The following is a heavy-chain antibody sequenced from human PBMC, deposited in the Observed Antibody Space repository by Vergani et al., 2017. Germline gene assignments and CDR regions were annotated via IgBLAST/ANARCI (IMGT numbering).Heavy chain of an antibody. CDR1: GGSVRTSIGYY. V-gene: IGHV4-61*02. CDR3: ARVMYRDEASTGYRLEGMDI. CDR2: IFSSGTT. Sequence: QVQLQESGPGLVKPSQTLSPSCTVSGGSVRTSIGYYWTWIRQPAGKTLEWIGEIFSSGTTNYNPSFKNRVTMSVDTSKNQFSLKLNSVTAADTAVYFCARVMYRDEASTGYRLEGMDIWGQGTTVTISS. J-gene: IGHJ6*02. D-gene: IGHD3-9*01.